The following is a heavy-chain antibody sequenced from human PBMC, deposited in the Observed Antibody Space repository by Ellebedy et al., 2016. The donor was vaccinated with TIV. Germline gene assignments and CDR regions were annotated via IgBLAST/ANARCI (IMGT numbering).Heavy chain of an antibody. D-gene: IGHD2-15*01. J-gene: IGHJ6*02. V-gene: IGHV1-46*01. Sequence: AASVKVSCKASGYTFTSYYMHWVRQAPGQGLEWMGIINPSGGSTSYAQKFQGRVTMTRNTSISTAYMELSSLRSEDTAVYYCAVYCSGGSCSYYYYGMDVWGQGTTVTVSS. CDR1: GYTFTSYY. CDR2: INPSGGST. CDR3: AVYCSGGSCSYYYYGMDV.